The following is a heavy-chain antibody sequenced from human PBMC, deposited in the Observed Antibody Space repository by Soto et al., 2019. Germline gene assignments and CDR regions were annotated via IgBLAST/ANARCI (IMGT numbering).Heavy chain of an antibody. CDR1: GFTFSTYS. V-gene: IGHV3-21*01. D-gene: IGHD3-10*01. CDR3: ARAFGDVGDY. J-gene: IGHJ4*02. Sequence: GSLRLSCSSSGFTFSTYSMNWVRQAPGKGLEWVSSISDSGNYKYFADSVKGRFTISRGNTKNSLFLQMNSLRAEDTAMYYCARAFGDVGDYWGQGTLVTVYS. CDR2: ISDSGNYK.